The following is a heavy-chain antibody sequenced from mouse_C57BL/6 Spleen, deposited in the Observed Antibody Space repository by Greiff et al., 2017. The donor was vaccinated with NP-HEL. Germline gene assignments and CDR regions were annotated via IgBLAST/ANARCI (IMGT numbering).Heavy chain of an antibody. J-gene: IGHJ3*01. CDR1: GFNIKDYY. V-gene: IGHV14-1*01. CDR3: TTGDLTGTWFAY. CDR2: IDPEDGDT. Sequence: VQLKESGAELVRPGASVKLSCTASGFNIKDYYMHWVKQRPEQGLEWIGRIDPEDGDTAYAPKFQGKATMTADTSSNTAYLQLSSLTSEDTAVYYCTTGDLTGTWFAYWGQGTLVTVSA.